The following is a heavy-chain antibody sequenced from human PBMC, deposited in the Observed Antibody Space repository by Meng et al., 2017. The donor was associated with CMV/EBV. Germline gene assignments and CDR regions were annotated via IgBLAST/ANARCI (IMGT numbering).Heavy chain of an antibody. CDR1: GGSISSYY. J-gene: IGHJ3*02. V-gene: IGHV4-59*01. Sequence: VQLQESGPGPGKPSETLSLTCTVSGGSISSYYWSWIRQPPGKGLEWIGYIYYSGSTNYNPSLKSRVTISVDTSKNQFSLKLSSVTAADTAVYYCARTGEFGDDAFDIWGQGTMVTVSS. D-gene: IGHD3-10*01. CDR2: IYYSGST. CDR3: ARTGEFGDDAFDI.